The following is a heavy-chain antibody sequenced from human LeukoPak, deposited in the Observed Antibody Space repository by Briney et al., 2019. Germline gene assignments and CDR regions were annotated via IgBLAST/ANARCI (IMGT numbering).Heavy chain of an antibody. CDR1: GFTFSSYA. Sequence: GGSLRLSCAASGFTFSSYAMCWVRQAPGKGLEWVSAISGSGGSTYYADSVKGRFTISRDNSKNTLYLQMNSLRAEDTAVYYCAKDGGYCSSTSCYQPIDYWGQGTLVTVSS. CDR2: ISGSGGST. D-gene: IGHD2-2*01. J-gene: IGHJ4*02. V-gene: IGHV3-23*01. CDR3: AKDGGYCSSTSCYQPIDY.